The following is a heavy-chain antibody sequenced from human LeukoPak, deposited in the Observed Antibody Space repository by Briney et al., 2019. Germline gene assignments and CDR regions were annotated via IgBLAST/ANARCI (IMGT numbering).Heavy chain of an antibody. D-gene: IGHD6-13*01. V-gene: IGHV4-61*02. CDR2: IYTSGST. CDR3: ARQQLVPSPFDY. J-gene: IGHJ4*02. Sequence: SETLSLTCTVSGGSISSGSYYWSWIRQPAGKGLEWIGRIYTSGSTNYNPSLKSRVTISVDTSKNQFSLKLSSVTAAGTAVYYCARQQLVPSPFDYWGQGTLVTVSS. CDR1: GGSISSGSYY.